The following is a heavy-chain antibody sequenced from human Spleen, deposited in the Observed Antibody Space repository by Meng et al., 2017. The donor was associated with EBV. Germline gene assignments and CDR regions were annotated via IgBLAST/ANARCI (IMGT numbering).Heavy chain of an antibody. Sequence: AQVQDAGPGLVEPSGTLSLTCTVSGGASSGYYWYSWVRQPPGKGLVWISRINEDGRTTTYADSVKGRFTISRDNTKTTLYLQMNSLRVEDTALYFCSRDLAGPYDDWGQGTLVTVSS. CDR2: INEDGRTT. CDR3: SRDLAGPYDD. J-gene: IGHJ4*02. D-gene: IGHD3-3*02. V-gene: IGHV3-74*01. CDR1: GGASSGYY.